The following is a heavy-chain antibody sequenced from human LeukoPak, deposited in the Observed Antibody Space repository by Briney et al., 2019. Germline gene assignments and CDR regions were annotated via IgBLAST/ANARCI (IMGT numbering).Heavy chain of an antibody. J-gene: IGHJ4*02. V-gene: IGHV3-23*01. CDR1: GFTFSSYA. Sequence: PGGSLRLSCAASGFTFSSYAMSWVRRAAGKGLEWVSAISESGGSTYYADSVKGRFTISRDSSKNTLYLQMHSLRVEDTALYYCAKEPYSGTYYDYWGQGTLVTVSS. D-gene: IGHD1-26*01. CDR2: ISESGGST. CDR3: AKEPYSGTYYDY.